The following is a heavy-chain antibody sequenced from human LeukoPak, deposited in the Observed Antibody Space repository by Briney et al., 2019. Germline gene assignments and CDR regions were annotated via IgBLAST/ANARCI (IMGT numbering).Heavy chain of an antibody. J-gene: IGHJ4*02. V-gene: IGHV3-30*03. CDR2: ISYDGSNK. D-gene: IGHD2-15*01. Sequence: GGSLRLSCAASGFTFSTYGMHWVRQAPGKGLEWVAVISYDGSNKYYADSVKGRFAISRDNSKYTLYLQINSLRDEDTAVYYCARARASGRSGFDYWGQGTLVTVSS. CDR3: ARARASGRSGFDY. CDR1: GFTFSTYG.